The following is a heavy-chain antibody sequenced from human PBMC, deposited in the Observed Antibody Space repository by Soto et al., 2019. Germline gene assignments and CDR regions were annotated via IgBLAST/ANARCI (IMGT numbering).Heavy chain of an antibody. CDR1: GGTFSSYA. Sequence: SVKVSCKASGGTFSSYAISWVRQAPGQGLEWMGGIIPIFGTANYAQKFQGRVTITADESTSTAYMELSSLRSEDTAVYYCARGRLELRDYYYGMDVWGQGTTVTVSS. D-gene: IGHD1-7*01. J-gene: IGHJ6*02. CDR3: ARGRLELRDYYYGMDV. CDR2: IIPIFGTA. V-gene: IGHV1-69*13.